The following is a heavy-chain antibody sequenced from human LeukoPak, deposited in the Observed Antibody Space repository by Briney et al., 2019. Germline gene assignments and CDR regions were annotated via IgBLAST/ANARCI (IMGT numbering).Heavy chain of an antibody. CDR2: IKSKADGGTT. J-gene: IGHJ4*02. Sequence: PGESLKLSCAASGFSFSDAWMTWVRQAPGKGLEWVGRIKSKADGGTTDYAAPVQGRFTLSRDDSKNTLSLQMNSLRTEDTGMYYCTTDSGQVGSTVTYWVQGTMVTVSS. V-gene: IGHV3-15*01. CDR3: TTDSGQVGSTVTY. CDR1: GFSFSDAW. D-gene: IGHD4-17*01.